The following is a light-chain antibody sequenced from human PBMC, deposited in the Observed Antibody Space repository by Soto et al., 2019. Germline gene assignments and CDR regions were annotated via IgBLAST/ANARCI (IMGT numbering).Light chain of an antibody. J-gene: IGLJ1*01. CDR2: EVT. Sequence: QSALTQPPSASGSPGQSVTISCTGTSNDVGGYNYVSWYQQHPGKAPNLMIYEVTKRPSGVPDRFSGSKSGNTASLTVSGLQAEDEADYYCSSYAGSSTWVFGTGTKLTVL. V-gene: IGLV2-8*01. CDR1: SNDVGGYNY. CDR3: SSYAGSSTWV.